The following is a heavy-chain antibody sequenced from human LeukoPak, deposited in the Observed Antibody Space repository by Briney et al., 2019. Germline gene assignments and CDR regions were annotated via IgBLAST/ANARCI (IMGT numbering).Heavy chain of an antibody. J-gene: IGHJ3*02. D-gene: IGHD3-22*01. V-gene: IGHV3-53*01. CDR3: ARDDYDSSGAFDI. Sequence: GGSLRLSCAASGFTVSSNYMSWVRQAPGKGLEWVSVIYSGGSTYYADSVKGRFTISRDNSKNTLYLQMNSLRAEDTAVYYCARDDYDSSGAFDIWGQGTMVTVSS. CDR1: GFTVSSNY. CDR2: IYSGGST.